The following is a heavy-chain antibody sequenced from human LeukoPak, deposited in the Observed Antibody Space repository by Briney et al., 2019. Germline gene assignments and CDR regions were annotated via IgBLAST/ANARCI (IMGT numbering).Heavy chain of an antibody. CDR3: ARFPGGGYYYMDV. CDR1: GFSFSTYD. D-gene: IGHD3-16*01. Sequence: GGSLRLSCVGSGFSFSTYDMGWVRQTPGKGLEWVSSISSSSSYIYYADSVKGRFTISRDNAKNSLYLQMNSLRAEDTAVYSCARFPGGGYYYMDVWGKGTTVTVSS. V-gene: IGHV3-21*01. CDR2: ISSSSSYI. J-gene: IGHJ6*03.